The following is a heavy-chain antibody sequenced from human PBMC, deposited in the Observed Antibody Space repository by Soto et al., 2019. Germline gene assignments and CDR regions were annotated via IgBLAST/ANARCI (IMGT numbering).Heavy chain of an antibody. CDR2: IYYSGST. V-gene: IGHV4-59*01. D-gene: IGHD2-21*01. CDR1: GGSISSYY. Sequence: QVQLQESGPGLVKPSETLSLTCTVSGGSISSYYWSWIRQPPGKGLEWIGYIYYSGSTNYNPSLMSRVTISVDTSACQFSLMLSSVTAADTAVYYCARVWGYSFDYWGQATLVTVSS. CDR3: ARVWGYSFDY. J-gene: IGHJ4*02.